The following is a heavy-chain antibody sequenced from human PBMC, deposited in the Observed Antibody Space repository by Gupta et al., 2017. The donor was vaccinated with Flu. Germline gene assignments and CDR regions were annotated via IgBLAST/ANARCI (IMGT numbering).Heavy chain of an antibody. J-gene: IGHJ6*02. CDR2: SSFDGSNK. Sequence: QVQLVDSGGGVVQPGRSLRLSCAASGFTFTNYGMHWVRQAPGKGLEWVAVSSFDGSNKYSEDAVKGRFTISRDNYKNTRDLQMSSLRIEEKDLYYCARDRGRTGAEGYYGMDVWGQGTTVSVSS. CDR1: GFTFTNYG. D-gene: IGHD3-10*01. V-gene: IGHV3-30*03. CDR3: ARDRGRTGAEGYYGMDV.